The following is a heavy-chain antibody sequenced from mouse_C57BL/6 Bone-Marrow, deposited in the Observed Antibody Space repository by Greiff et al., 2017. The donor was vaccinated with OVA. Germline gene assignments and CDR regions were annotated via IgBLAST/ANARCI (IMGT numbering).Heavy chain of an antibody. CDR2: INYDGSST. V-gene: IGHV5-16*01. D-gene: IGHD2-5*01. Sequence: EVKLVESEGGLVQPGSSMKLSCTASGFTFSDYYMAWVRQVPEKGLEWVANINYDGSSTYYLDSLKSRFIISRDNAKNILYLQMSSLKSEDTATYYCARYSNSAGFAYWGQGTLVTVSA. J-gene: IGHJ3*01. CDR1: GFTFSDYY. CDR3: ARYSNSAGFAY.